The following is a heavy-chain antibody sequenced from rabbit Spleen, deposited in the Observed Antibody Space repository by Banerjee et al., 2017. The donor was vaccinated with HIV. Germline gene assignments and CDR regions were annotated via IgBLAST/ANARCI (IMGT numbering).Heavy chain of an antibody. CDR2: IYTTSGST. CDR1: GFSFSSSYY. Sequence: QEQLVESGGGLVQPEGSLTLTCTASGFSFSSSYYMCWVRQAPGKGLEWIGCIYTTSGSTYYASWAKGRFTISKTSSTTVTLQVTSLTAADTATYFCARGGVFGTNTNAYAFDLWGPGTLVTVS. J-gene: IGHJ4*01. CDR3: ARGGVFGTNTNAYAFDL. V-gene: IGHV1S45*01. D-gene: IGHD6-1*01.